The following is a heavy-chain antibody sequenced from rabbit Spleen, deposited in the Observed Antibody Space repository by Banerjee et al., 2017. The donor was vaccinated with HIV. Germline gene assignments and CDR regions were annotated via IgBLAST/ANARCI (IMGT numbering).Heavy chain of an antibody. V-gene: IGHV1S45*01. Sequence: QEQLEESGGDLVKPGSSLTLTCIASGVSFSGDSYMCWVRQAPGKGLEWIVCIDSGSSGSTYYASWAKGRFTISKTSSTTVNLQMSSLTAADTATYLCARDASGGYWYFGLWGPGTLVTV. CDR1: GVSFSGDSY. D-gene: IGHD1-1*01. CDR3: ARDASGGYWYFGL. J-gene: IGHJ4*01. CDR2: IDSGSSGST.